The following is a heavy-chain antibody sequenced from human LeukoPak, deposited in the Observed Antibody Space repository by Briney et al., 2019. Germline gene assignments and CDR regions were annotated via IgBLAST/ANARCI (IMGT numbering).Heavy chain of an antibody. V-gene: IGHV3-30*02. D-gene: IGHD1-26*01. CDR2: IRYDGSNK. CDR3: AGVSLRWEDAFDY. Sequence: PGGSLRLSCAASGFTFSSYGMHWVRQAPGKGLEWVAFIRYDGSNKYYADSVKGRFTISRDNAKNSLYLQMNSLRAEDTAVYYCAGVSLRWEDAFDYWGQGTLVTVSS. CDR1: GFTFSSYG. J-gene: IGHJ4*02.